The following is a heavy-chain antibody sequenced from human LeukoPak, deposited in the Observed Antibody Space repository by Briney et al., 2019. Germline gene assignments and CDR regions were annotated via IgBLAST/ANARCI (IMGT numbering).Heavy chain of an antibody. Sequence: GGSLTLSCAASGFTFSSFGMHWVRQAPGKGLEWVAVIWYDASNKYYADSVKGRFTISRDNSKNTLYLQMSSLRDDDAAVYYCVRGVGVSRFNYLDPWGQGTLVIVSS. CDR3: VRGVGVSRFNYLDP. CDR2: IWYDASNK. J-gene: IGHJ5*02. V-gene: IGHV3-33*01. D-gene: IGHD1-7*01. CDR1: GFTFSSFG.